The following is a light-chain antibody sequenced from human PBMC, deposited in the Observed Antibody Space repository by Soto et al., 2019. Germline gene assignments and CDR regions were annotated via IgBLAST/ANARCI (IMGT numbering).Light chain of an antibody. Sequence: DIPMTQSPSSLSASLVYRFTITVLASQGISTYLNWYQRKPGKAPKVLIYAASSLQSGVPSRFSGSGSETDFTLTISSLQPEDFATYPCQQSNSITWTFGQGTKVDI. CDR2: AAS. CDR1: QGISTY. CDR3: QQSNSITWT. V-gene: IGKV1-39*01. J-gene: IGKJ1*01.